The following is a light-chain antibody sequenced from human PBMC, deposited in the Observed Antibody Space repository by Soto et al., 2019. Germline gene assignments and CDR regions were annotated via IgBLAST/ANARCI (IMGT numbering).Light chain of an antibody. CDR1: QSISSY. Sequence: DIPMTQSPSSLSASVGDRVTITCRASQSISSYLNWYQQKPGKAPKLLIYAASSLQSGVPSRFSGSGSGTDFTLTISILQPEDFATYYCQQSYSTRRTFGQGTKVEIK. CDR3: QQSYSTRRT. J-gene: IGKJ1*01. V-gene: IGKV1-39*01. CDR2: AAS.